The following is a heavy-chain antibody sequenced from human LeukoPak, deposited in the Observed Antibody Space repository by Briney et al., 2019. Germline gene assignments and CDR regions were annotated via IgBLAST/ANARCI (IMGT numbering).Heavy chain of an antibody. J-gene: IGHJ5*02. CDR2: MSPNSGNT. Sequence: EASVKVSCKASGYTFTSYDINWVRQATGQGLEWMGWMSPNSGNTGYAQKFQGRVTMTRNTSISTAYMELSRLRSDDTAVYYCARRRTLAARQEQGWFDPWGQGTLVTVSS. CDR1: GYTFTSYD. D-gene: IGHD6-6*01. CDR3: ARRRTLAARQEQGWFDP. V-gene: IGHV1-8*01.